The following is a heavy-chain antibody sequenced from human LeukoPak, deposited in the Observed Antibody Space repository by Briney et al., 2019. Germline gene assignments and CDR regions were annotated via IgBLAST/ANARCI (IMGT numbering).Heavy chain of an antibody. CDR1: GGSISSYS. CDR2: IYTSGST. CDR3: ARRGSYIDAFDI. J-gene: IGHJ3*02. D-gene: IGHD1-26*01. Sequence: SETLSLTCTVSGGSISSYSWSWIRQPAGKGLEWIGRIYTSGSTNYNPSLKSRVTMSVDTSKSQFSLKLSSVTAADTAVYCCARRGSYIDAFDIWGQGTMVTVSS. V-gene: IGHV4-4*07.